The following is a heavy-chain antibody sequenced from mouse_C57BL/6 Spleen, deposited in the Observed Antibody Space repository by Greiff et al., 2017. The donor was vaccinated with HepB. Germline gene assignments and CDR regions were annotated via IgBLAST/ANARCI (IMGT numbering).Heavy chain of an antibody. CDR3: ARKRELGSLFDY. D-gene: IGHD4-1*01. J-gene: IGHJ2*01. CDR1: GFTFSDYG. V-gene: IGHV5-17*01. Sequence: EVMLVESGGGLVKPGGSLKLSCAASGFTFSDYGMHWVRQAPEKGLEWVAYISSGSSTIYYADTVKGRFTISRDNAKNTLFLQMTSLRSEDTAMYYCARKRELGSLFDYWGQGTTLTVSS. CDR2: ISSGSSTI.